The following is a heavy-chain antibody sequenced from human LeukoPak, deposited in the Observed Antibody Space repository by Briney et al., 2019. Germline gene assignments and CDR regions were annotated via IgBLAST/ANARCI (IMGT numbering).Heavy chain of an antibody. D-gene: IGHD2-15*01. Sequence: GASVKVSCTASGYTFTSYGISWVRQAPGQGLEWMGWISAYNGNTNYAQKLQGRVTMTTDTSTSTAYMELRSLRSDDTAVYYCARGHTDIVVVVAATHYYYGMDVWGQGTTVTVSS. CDR1: GYTFTSYG. V-gene: IGHV1-18*01. CDR3: ARGHTDIVVVVAATHYYYGMDV. J-gene: IGHJ6*02. CDR2: ISAYNGNT.